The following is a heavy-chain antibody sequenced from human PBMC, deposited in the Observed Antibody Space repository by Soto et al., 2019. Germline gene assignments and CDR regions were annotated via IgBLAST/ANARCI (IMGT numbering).Heavy chain of an antibody. CDR3: ARVRCFNGLCHTADYGMDV. Sequence: ASVKVSCKASGDVFRSYGINWVRQAPGQGLEWMGGIIPISGTTNYAQKFQGRVAITANESTDTVYMELSRLRSEDTAVYFCARVRCFNGLCHTADYGMDVWGQGTTVTVSS. CDR2: IIPISGTT. D-gene: IGHD2-8*01. CDR1: GDVFRSYG. J-gene: IGHJ6*02. V-gene: IGHV1-69*13.